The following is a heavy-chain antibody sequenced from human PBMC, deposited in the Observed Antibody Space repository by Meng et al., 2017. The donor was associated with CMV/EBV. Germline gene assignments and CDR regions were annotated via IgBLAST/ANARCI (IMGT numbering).Heavy chain of an antibody. CDR3: ASAPVLGGFRWYFDL. V-gene: IGHV4-59*01. CDR1: GGSISSYY. CDR2: IYYSGST. D-gene: IGHD3-16*01. Sequence: SETLSLTCTVSGGSISSYYWSWIRQPPGKGLEWIGYIYYSGSTNYNPSLKSRVTISVDTSKNQISLKLSSVTAADTAVYYCASAPVLGGFRWYFDLWGRGTLVTVSS. J-gene: IGHJ2*01.